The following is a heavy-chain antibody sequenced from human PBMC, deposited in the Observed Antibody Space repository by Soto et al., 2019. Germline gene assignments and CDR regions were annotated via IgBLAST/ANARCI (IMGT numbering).Heavy chain of an antibody. CDR1: GFTFSIYA. CDR3: AKDAGRGTLGS. CDR2: INNRGEDI. Sequence: GGSLRLSCVASGFTFSIYAMSWVRQAPGKGLEWISIINNRGEDIHYVDSVKGRFTISRDNSKNTVYLQLSSLRAEDTAIYYCAKDAGRGTLGSWGQGALVTVSS. D-gene: IGHD3-10*01. V-gene: IGHV3-23*01. J-gene: IGHJ5*02.